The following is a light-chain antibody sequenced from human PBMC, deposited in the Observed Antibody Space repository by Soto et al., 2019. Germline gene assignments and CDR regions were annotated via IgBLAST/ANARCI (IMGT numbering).Light chain of an antibody. Sequence: DIVMTQSPDSLAVSLGETATINCKSSYSLLYSSNNKNYLAWYQQKPGQPPKLLFYWASTRESGVPDRFSARGSGTDFTLTISSLQAEDVAVYYCQQYYSIPRTFGQGTKV. CDR1: YSLLYSSNNKNY. CDR2: WAS. CDR3: QQYYSIPRT. V-gene: IGKV4-1*01. J-gene: IGKJ1*01.